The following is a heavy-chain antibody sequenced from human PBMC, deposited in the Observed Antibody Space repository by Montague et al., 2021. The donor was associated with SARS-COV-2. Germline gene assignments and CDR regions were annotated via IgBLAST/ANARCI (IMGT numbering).Heavy chain of an antibody. Sequence: PALVKPTQTLTLTCTFSGFSLSTSGVGVGWIRQPPGKALEWLALIYWDDDKRYSPSLKRRLTITKDTSKNQVVLTMTNMDPVDTATYYCARRNPSFAGHYFDSWGQGALVTVSS. CDR1: GFSLSTSGVG. CDR3: ARRNPSFAGHYFDS. V-gene: IGHV2-5*02. CDR2: IYWDDDK. D-gene: IGHD3-16*02. J-gene: IGHJ4*02.